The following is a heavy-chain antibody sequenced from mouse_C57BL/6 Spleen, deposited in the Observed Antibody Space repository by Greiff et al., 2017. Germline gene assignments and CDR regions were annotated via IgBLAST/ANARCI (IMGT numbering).Heavy chain of an antibody. J-gene: IGHJ2*01. V-gene: IGHV5-17*01. CDR3: ARHWVYFDD. D-gene: IGHD4-1*01. Sequence: EVQLVESGGGLVKPGGSLKLSCAASGFTFSAYGMHWVRQAPEKGLEWVAYISSGSSTIYYADTVKGRFTISRDNAKNTLFRQITGQRSEDTAMDYCARHWVYFDDWGQGTTLTVSS. CDR2: ISSGSSTI. CDR1: GFTFSAYG.